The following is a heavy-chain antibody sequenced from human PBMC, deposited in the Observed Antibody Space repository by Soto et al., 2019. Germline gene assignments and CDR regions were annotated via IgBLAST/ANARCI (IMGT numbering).Heavy chain of an antibody. CDR3: VRVSVIYYYGMDV. V-gene: IGHV4-4*02. CDR2: IYHSGNT. D-gene: IGHD3-10*01. Sequence: QGQLQESGPGLVKPSGTLSHTCAVSGGYISSNNWWSWIRQAPGKGLKWNEEIYHSGNTNYNPSLKSRATISVDKSKNQFSLKMRSVTAADTAVYYCVRVSVIYYYGMDVWGQGTTVTVSS. J-gene: IGHJ6*02. CDR1: GGYISSNNW.